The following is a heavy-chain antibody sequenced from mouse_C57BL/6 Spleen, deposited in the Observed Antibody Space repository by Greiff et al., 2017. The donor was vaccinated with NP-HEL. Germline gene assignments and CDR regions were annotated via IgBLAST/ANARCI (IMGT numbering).Heavy chain of an antibody. CDR1: GYSITSGYY. Sequence: EVQVVESGPGLVKPSQSLSLTCSVTGYSITSGYYWNWIRQFPGNKLEWMGYISYDGSNNYNPSLKNRISITRDTSKNQFFLKLNSVTTEDTATYYCARPYYYGSSYAMDYWGQGTSVTVSS. V-gene: IGHV3-6*01. CDR2: ISYDGSN. J-gene: IGHJ4*01. CDR3: ARPYYYGSSYAMDY. D-gene: IGHD1-1*01.